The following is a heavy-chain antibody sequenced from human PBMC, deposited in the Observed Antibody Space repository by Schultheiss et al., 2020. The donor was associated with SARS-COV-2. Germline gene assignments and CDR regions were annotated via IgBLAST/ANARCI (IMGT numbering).Heavy chain of an antibody. D-gene: IGHD1-7*01. CDR2: IYSIGST. CDR1: GFTVSSNY. J-gene: IGHJ6*02. Sequence: GGSLRLSCAASGFTVSSNYMSWVRQAPGKGLEWVSGIYSIGSTYYADSVEDRVTMSRDKSKNTLYLQRNSLMAEDTAVYYCAKTQLGTYYYYGMDDWGQGTTVTVSS. V-gene: IGHV3-53*01. CDR3: AKTQLGTYYYYGMDD.